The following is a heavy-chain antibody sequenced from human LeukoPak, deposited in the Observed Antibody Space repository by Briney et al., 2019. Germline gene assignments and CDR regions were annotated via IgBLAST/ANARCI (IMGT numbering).Heavy chain of an antibody. J-gene: IGHJ5*02. Sequence: ASVKVSCKASGYTFTGYYMHWVRQAPGQGLEWMGWINPNSGGTNYAQKFQGRVTMTRDTSISTAYMELSRLRSDDTAVYYCARERNTVGATRVFDPWGQGTLVTVSS. CDR1: GYTFTGYY. CDR3: ARERNTVGATRVFDP. V-gene: IGHV1-2*02. CDR2: INPNSGGT. D-gene: IGHD1-26*01.